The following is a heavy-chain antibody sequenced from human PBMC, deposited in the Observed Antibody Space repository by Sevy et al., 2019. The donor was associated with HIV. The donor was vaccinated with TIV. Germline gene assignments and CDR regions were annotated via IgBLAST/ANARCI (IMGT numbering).Heavy chain of an antibody. CDR3: AREPFPYSSGWYEYFDY. CDR1: GFTFSTCA. D-gene: IGHD6-19*01. V-gene: IGHV3-30*04. Sequence: GGSLRLSCAASGFTFSTCAMHWVRQAPGKGLEWVAVISYDGSKKYYTDSLKGRFTISRDNSKNTLFLQMNSLRAEDAAVDYCAREPFPYSSGWYEYFDYWGQGTLVTVSS. J-gene: IGHJ4*02. CDR2: ISYDGSKK.